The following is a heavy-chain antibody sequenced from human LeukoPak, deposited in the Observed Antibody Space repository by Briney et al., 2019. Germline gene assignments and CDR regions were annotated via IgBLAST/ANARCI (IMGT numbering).Heavy chain of an antibody. CDR1: GYSIRGGYY. V-gene: IGHV4-31*03. Sequence: SETLSLTCTVSGYSIRGGYYWGWIRQPPGKGLEWIGYIYYSGSTYYNPSLKSRVTISVDTSKNQFSLKLSSVTAADTAVYYCASGRGPTYYYDSSGYYSWGQGTLVTVSS. J-gene: IGHJ4*02. CDR2: IYYSGST. CDR3: ASGRGPTYYYDSSGYYS. D-gene: IGHD3-22*01.